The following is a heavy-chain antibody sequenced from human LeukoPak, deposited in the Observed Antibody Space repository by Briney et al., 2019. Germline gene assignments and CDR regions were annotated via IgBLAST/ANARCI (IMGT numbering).Heavy chain of an antibody. CDR3: AKNHERGRYDSFDV. D-gene: IGHD3-16*02. J-gene: IGHJ3*01. Sequence: GGSLRLSCAASGFAFSSYAMSWVRQAPGKGLEWVSGISGSSGSTYYTDSVYYADSVKGRFTISRDNSKNTLYLQMNSLRAEDTAVYYCAKNHERGRYDSFDVWAQGSWVTVSS. CDR2: ISGSSGST. CDR1: GFAFSSYA. V-gene: IGHV3-23*01.